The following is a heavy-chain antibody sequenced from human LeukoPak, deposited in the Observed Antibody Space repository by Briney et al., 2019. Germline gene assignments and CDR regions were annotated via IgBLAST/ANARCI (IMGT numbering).Heavy chain of an antibody. V-gene: IGHV1-69*06. J-gene: IGHJ4*02. Sequence: GSPVTVSSKASGGTFISYAISWVRQAPGQGLEWMGGIIPIFGTANYAQKFQGRVTITADKSTSTAYMERSSLRSENTAVYYCARASSGWFVPLDYWGQGTLSPSPQ. CDR3: ARASSGWFVPLDY. CDR1: GGTFISYA. CDR2: IIPIFGTA. D-gene: IGHD6-19*01.